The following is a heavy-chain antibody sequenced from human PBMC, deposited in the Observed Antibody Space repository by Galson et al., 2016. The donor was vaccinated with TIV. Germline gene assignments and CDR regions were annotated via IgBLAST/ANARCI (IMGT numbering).Heavy chain of an antibody. V-gene: IGHV4-34*01. CDR1: GASLRGYY. D-gene: IGHD3-3*02. CDR3: ARDGIDGMDV. Sequence: ETLSLTCVVNGASLRGYYWSWVRQSPGKGLEWTGDISHRGSPNYSPSLKSRGTISEDPSNNKVSLILSSVTAADTAVYFCARDGIDGMDVWGPGTTVIVSS. CDR2: ISHRGSP. J-gene: IGHJ6*02.